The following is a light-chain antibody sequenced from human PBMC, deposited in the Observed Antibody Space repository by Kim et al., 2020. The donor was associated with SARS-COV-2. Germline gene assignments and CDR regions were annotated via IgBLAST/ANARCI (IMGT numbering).Light chain of an antibody. J-gene: IGLJ1*01. CDR3: SSYSTGSLYA. CDR2: DVS. CDR1: SSDVGGYNY. Sequence: QSVLTQPASVSGSPGQSITISCTGTSSDVGGYNYVSWYQQHPGKAPKLIIYDVSKRPSGVSNRFSGSKSGNTASLTISGLQAEDEADYFCSSYSTGSLYAFGTGTKVTVL. V-gene: IGLV2-14*03.